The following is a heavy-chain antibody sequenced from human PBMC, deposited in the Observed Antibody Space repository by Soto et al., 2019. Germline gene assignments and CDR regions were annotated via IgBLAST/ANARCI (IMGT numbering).Heavy chain of an antibody. D-gene: IGHD2-8*02. CDR3: ACSIYCWCYYGMVV. V-gene: IGHV3-7*01. CDR2: IKQDGSEK. J-gene: IGHJ6*02. CDR1: GFTFSSYW. Sequence: PGGSLRLSCAASGFTFSSYWMIWVRQDPGKGLEWVANIKQDGSEKYYVDSVKGRFTISRDNARNSLYLQMNSLRAEDTAVYYCACSIYCWCYYGMVVWGPGTTVTVS.